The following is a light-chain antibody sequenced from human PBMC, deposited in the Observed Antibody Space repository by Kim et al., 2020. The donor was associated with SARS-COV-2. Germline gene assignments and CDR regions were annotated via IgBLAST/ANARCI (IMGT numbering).Light chain of an antibody. CDR1: ALPKHY. Sequence: SYELTQPPSVSVSPGQTARITCSGDALPKHYAYWYQQRPGQAPVLVVDRDTERPSGIPERFSGSSSGTTVTLTISGVHPEDEADYYCQSADSSGSYRVFGGGTQLTVL. J-gene: IGLJ2*01. CDR2: RDT. V-gene: IGLV3-25*02. CDR3: QSADSSGSYRV.